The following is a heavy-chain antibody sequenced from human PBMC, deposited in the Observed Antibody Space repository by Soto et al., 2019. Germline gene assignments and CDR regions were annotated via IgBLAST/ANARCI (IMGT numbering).Heavy chain of an antibody. J-gene: IGHJ6*02. CDR1: GYTFTNYG. CDR2: ISAYTRNT. Sequence: ASVKVSCKASGYTFTNYGVSWVRQAPGQRLEWMGWISAYTRNTNYAQMFQGRVTMTTDTSTSTAYMELRSLTSDDTAVYYCARDGERDTGLNFYYYLHGMDAWGQGTRVTVSS. D-gene: IGHD1-1*01. CDR3: ARDGERDTGLNFYYYLHGMDA. V-gene: IGHV1-18*01.